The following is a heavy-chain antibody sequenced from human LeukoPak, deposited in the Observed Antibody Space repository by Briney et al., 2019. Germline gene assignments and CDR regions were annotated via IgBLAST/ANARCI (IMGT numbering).Heavy chain of an antibody. CDR1: GFTFSAYG. CDR3: ARDPFTMVRGVILFFDY. D-gene: IGHD3-10*01. V-gene: IGHV3-33*01. CDR2: IWYDGGNK. Sequence: GRSLRLSCPASGFTFSAYGMHWVRQAPGKGLEWVAIIWYDGGNKYSADSVKGRFTTSRDNSKNTLYLQMNSLRAEDTAVYYCARDPFTMVRGVILFFDYWGQGTLVTVSS. J-gene: IGHJ4*02.